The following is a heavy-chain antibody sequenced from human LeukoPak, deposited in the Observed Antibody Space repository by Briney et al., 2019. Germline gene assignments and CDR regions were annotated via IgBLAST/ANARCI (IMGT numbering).Heavy chain of an antibody. CDR2: IYSSGGT. J-gene: IGHJ6*02. CDR1: GGSMIGFY. CDR3: ARHPDYQTPTYHGMDL. V-gene: IGHV4-59*08. Sequence: SETLSLTCTVSGGSMIGFYWSWVRLPPGKGLEWLAYIYSSGGTSYNPSLKSRATISLDTSNTQSSLKVNSVTAADTAVYYGARHPDYQTPTYHGMDLWGQGTTVTVSS. D-gene: IGHD2-2*01.